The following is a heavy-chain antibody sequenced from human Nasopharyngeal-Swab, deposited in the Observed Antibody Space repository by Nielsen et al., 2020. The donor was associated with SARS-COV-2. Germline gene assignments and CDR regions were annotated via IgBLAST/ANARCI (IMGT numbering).Heavy chain of an antibody. V-gene: IGHV3-53*01. J-gene: IGHJ4*02. CDR1: GFTVGSSY. CDR3: TRRNDC. Sequence: GGSLRLSWAASGFTVGSSYMSWVRQAPGKGLEWISLMFSGGSAYYAGSVEGRFTVSRDESRNTLYLQMNNLRAEDTAVYYCTRRNDCWGQGTLVTVSS. CDR2: MFSGGSA.